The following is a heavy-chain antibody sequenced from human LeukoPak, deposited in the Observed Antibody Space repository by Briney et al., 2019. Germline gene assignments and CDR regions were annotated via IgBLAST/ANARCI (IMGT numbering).Heavy chain of an antibody. CDR3: ARDSQVVVAATDDYYYYGMDV. D-gene: IGHD2-15*01. Sequence: SETLSLTCTVSGGSISSGDYYWSWIRQPPGEGLEWIGYIYYSGSTYYNPSLKSRVTISVDTSKNQFSLKLSSVTAADTAVYYCARDSQVVVAATDDYYYYGMDVWGQGATVTVSS. V-gene: IGHV4-30-4*01. CDR1: GGSISSGDYY. CDR2: IYYSGST. J-gene: IGHJ6*02.